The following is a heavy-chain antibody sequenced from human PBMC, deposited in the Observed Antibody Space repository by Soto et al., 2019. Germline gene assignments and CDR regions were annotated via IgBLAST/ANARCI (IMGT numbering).Heavy chain of an antibody. CDR2: IDPSDSYT. CDR3: ARLSDGIAAAGTSGGMDG. V-gene: IGHV5-10-1*01. CDR1: GYSFTSYW. Sequence: PGESLKISCKGSGYSFTSYWISWVRQMPGKGLEWMGRIDPSDSYTNYSPSFQGHVTISADKSISTAYLQWSSLKASDTAMYYCARLSDGIAAAGTSGGMDGWGQGTTVTVSS. D-gene: IGHD6-13*01. J-gene: IGHJ6*02.